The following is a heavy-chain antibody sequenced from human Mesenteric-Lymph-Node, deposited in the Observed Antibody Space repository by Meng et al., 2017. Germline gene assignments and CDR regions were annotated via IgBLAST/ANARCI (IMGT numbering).Heavy chain of an antibody. CDR1: GGTFSSYA. J-gene: IGHJ4*02. CDR3: ARGDNWNYGWDYVDY. V-gene: IGHV1-3*01. Sequence: ASVKVSCKASGGTFSSYAISWVRQAPGKGLEWRGCINAGNGNTKYSQKFQGRVTITRDTSASTAYMELSSLRSEDTAVYYGARGDNWNYGWDYVDYWGQGTLVTVSS. D-gene: IGHD1-7*01. CDR2: INAGNGNT.